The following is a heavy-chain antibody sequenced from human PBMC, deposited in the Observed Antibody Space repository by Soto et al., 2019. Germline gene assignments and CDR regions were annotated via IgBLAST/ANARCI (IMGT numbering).Heavy chain of an antibody. CDR1: GGSISSGGYY. Sequence: SETLSLTCTVSGGSISSGGYYWSWIRQHPGKGLEWIGEINHSGSTNYNPSLMSRVTISVDTSKNQFSLKLSSVTAADTAVYYCARSRVLRYFDWAYYGMDVWGQGTTVTVSS. CDR2: INHSGST. CDR3: ARSRVLRYFDWAYYGMDV. J-gene: IGHJ6*02. V-gene: IGHV4-31*03. D-gene: IGHD3-9*01.